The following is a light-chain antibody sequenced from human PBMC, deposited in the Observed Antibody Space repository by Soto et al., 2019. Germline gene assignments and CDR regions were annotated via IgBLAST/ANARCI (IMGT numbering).Light chain of an antibody. Sequence: EIVLTQSPATLYLSPGERATLFCRASQGVSSYLAWYQQKPGQAPRLLIYDASNRATGIPARFSGSGSGTDFTLTISSLEPEDFAVYYCQQRSNWPLTFGGGTKVEIK. CDR1: QGVSSY. J-gene: IGKJ4*01. CDR2: DAS. CDR3: QQRSNWPLT. V-gene: IGKV3-11*01.